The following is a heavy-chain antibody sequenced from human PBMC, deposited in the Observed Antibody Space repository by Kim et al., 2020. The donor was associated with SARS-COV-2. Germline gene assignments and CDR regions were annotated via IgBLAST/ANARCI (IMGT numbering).Heavy chain of an antibody. Sequence: GGSLRLSCAASGFSFSNYAMSWVRQAPRRGLEWVSSISGGGRRTYYAASAKGRVTISRDNSKNTLFLQMNSLRAEDTARYYCAKDGLNLETDYGSGNIHLEYWGQGILVTVSS. V-gene: IGHV3-23*01. CDR1: GFSFSNYA. CDR3: AKDGLNLETDYGSGNIHLEY. D-gene: IGHD3-10*01. CDR2: ISGGGRRT. J-gene: IGHJ4*02.